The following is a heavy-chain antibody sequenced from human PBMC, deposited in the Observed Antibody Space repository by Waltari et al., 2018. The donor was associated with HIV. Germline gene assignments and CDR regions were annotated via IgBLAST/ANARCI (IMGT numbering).Heavy chain of an antibody. V-gene: IGHV4-4*07. Sequence: QVQLQESGPGLVKPSDTLSLTCTVSGGSISSYYWSWTREPAGKGLEWIGRIYPGGGTNYIPSLMSRVTMSVGTSNNQFSLKLSSVTAADTAVYYCARDKWLGSSWYNYGMDVLGQGTTVTVSS. CDR2: IYPGGGT. CDR1: GGSISSYY. J-gene: IGHJ6*02. D-gene: IGHD6-13*01. CDR3: ARDKWLGSSWYNYGMDV.